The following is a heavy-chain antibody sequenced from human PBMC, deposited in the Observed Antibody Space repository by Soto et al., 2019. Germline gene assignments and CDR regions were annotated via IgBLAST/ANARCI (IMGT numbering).Heavy chain of an antibody. CDR3: ARSLTPLVTMAV. Sequence: SETLSLTCTVSGGSISSSSYYWGWIRQPPGKGLEWIGSIYYSGSTYYNPSLKSRVTISVDTSKNQFSLKLSSVTAADTAVYYGARSLTPLVTMAVWGQGTTVTVSS. V-gene: IGHV4-39*01. CDR1: GGSISSSSYY. J-gene: IGHJ6*02. CDR2: IYYSGST. D-gene: IGHD3-9*01.